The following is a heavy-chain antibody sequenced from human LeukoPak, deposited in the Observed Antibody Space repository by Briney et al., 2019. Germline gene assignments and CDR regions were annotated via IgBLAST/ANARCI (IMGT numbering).Heavy chain of an antibody. CDR2: INHSGLT. CDR3: ARRLPSASQNMDV. D-gene: IGHD2-2*01. V-gene: IGHV4-34*01. CDR1: AASFSDYY. J-gene: IGHJ6*03. Sequence: AETLSRTCAVYAASFSDYYWSWIRQPPGKGLEWIGEINHSGLTNYNPSLKTRVSISVGTSKNQFSLTLSSVTAADTAVYYCARRLPSASQNMDVWGKGTTVTVSS.